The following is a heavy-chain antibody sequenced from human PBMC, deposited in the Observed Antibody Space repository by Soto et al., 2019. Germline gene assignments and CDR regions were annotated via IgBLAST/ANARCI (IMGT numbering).Heavy chain of an antibody. CDR2: IYPGDSDT. CDR1: GYSFTSYW. CDR3: ARSDIVATGGLGAFDI. D-gene: IGHD5-12*01. Sequence: GASVKISWKGSGYSFTSYWIGRVRQMPGKGLEWMGIIYPGDSDTRYSPHFQGQVTISADKSISTAYRQWSSLKASDTAMYYCARSDIVATGGLGAFDIWGQGTMVTVSS. J-gene: IGHJ3*02. V-gene: IGHV5-51*01.